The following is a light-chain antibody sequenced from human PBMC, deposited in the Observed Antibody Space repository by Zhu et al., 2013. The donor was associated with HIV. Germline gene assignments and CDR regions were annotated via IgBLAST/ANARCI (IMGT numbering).Light chain of an antibody. CDR2: EVT. J-gene: IGLJ3*02. CDR3: SSYAGNNNLM. V-gene: IGLV2-8*01. CDR1: SSDVGGYNY. Sequence: QSALTQPPSASGSPGQSVTISCTGTSSDVGGYNYVSWYQQHPGKAPKIMIYEVTKRPSGVPDRFSGSKSGNMASLTVSGLQAEDEAEYYCSSYAGNNNLMFGGGTKLTV.